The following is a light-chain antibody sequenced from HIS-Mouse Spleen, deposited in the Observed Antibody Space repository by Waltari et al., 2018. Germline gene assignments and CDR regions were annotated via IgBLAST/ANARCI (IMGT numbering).Light chain of an antibody. CDR2: SNN. V-gene: IGLV1-44*01. Sequence: QSVLTQPPSAPGTPGQRVTISCSGSSSNIGSNTVNWYQQLPGTAPQLLIYSNNQRPSGVPDRFSGSKSGTSASLAISGLQSEDEADYYCAAWDDSLNGHWVFGGGTKLTVL. J-gene: IGLJ3*02. CDR1: SSNIGSNT. CDR3: AAWDDSLNGHWV.